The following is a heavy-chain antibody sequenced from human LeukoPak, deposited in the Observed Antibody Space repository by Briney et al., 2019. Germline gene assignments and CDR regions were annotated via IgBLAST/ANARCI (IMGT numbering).Heavy chain of an antibody. CDR1: GFTFSSYA. J-gene: IGHJ4*02. Sequence: GGSLRLSCAASGFTFSSYAMHWVRQAPGKGLEWVAVISYDGSNKHYADSVKGRFTISRDNSKNTLYLQMNSLRAEDTAVYYCARSYYEYYYDSSGYYRPYFDYWGQGTLVTVSS. V-gene: IGHV3-30*04. D-gene: IGHD3-22*01. CDR2: ISYDGSNK. CDR3: ARSYYEYYYDSSGYYRPYFDY.